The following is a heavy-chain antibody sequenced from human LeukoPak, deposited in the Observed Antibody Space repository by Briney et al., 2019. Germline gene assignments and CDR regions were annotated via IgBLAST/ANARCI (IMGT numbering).Heavy chain of an antibody. CDR2: INSGGSSR. D-gene: IGHD1/OR15-1a*01. CDR1: GFTFSNYW. CDR3: ARGTSRYMDV. J-gene: IGHJ6*03. V-gene: IGHV3-74*01. Sequence: GGSLRLSCAASGFTFSNYWMHWVRHAPGKGLVWVSRINSGGSSRSSADSVKGRISVSRDNTKNTLYLQMNSLRAEDTALYYCARGTSRYMDVWGKGTTVTVSS.